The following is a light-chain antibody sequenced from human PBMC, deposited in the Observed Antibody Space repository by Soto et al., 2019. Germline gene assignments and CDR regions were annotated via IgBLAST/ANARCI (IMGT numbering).Light chain of an antibody. CDR3: AAWDDSLSGLWV. Sequence: QSVLTQPPSASGTPGQRVTISCSGSSSNIGSNYVFWYQQVPRTAPKLLISRNNQRPSGVPARFSGSKSGTSASLAISGLRSEDEPDYYCAAWDDSLSGLWVFGGGTKLTVL. J-gene: IGLJ3*02. CDR1: SSNIGSNY. V-gene: IGLV1-47*01. CDR2: RNN.